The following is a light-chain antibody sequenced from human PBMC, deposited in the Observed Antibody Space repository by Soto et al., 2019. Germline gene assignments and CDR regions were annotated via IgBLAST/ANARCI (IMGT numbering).Light chain of an antibody. CDR2: GNS. J-gene: IGLJ2*01. CDR1: SSNIGAGYD. CDR3: QSYDSSQGYVV. V-gene: IGLV1-40*01. Sequence: QSVLTQPPSVSGAPGQRVTISCTGSSSNIGAGYDVHWYQQLPGTAPKLLIYGNSNRPSGVPDRFSGSKSGTSASLAITGLQAEDEADYYCQSYDSSQGYVVFGGWTKLTVL.